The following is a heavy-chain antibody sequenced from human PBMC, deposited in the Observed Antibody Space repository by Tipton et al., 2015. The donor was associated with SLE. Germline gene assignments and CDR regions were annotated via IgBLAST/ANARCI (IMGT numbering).Heavy chain of an antibody. CDR1: GFTFKGFG. Sequence: SGFTFKGFGMHWVRQAPGKGLEWVAVIWYDGSYKYYGDSVKGRFTISRDNSKNTLYLQMNSLRDEDTAVYYCAKEGGDDSSGYMHYWGQGTLVTVSP. CDR3: AKEGGDDSSGYMHY. V-gene: IGHV3-33*06. D-gene: IGHD3-22*01. J-gene: IGHJ4*02. CDR2: IWYDGSYK.